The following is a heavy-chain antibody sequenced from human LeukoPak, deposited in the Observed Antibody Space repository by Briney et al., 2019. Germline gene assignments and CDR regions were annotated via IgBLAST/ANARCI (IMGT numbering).Heavy chain of an antibody. V-gene: IGHV3-23*01. CDR3: AKADGSYKALIDY. D-gene: IGHD3-10*01. CDR1: GFTFSNCA. Sequence: GGSLRLSCAASGFTFSNCAMNWVRQAPGKGLEWVSGISSSGGSTYYADSAKGRFSISRDSSKNTLYLQMNSLRAEDTAVYYCAKADGSYKALIDYWGQGTLVTVSS. J-gene: IGHJ4*02. CDR2: ISSSGGST.